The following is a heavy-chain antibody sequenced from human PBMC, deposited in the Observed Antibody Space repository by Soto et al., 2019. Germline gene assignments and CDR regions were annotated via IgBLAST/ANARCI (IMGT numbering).Heavy chain of an antibody. CDR3: ARVHLYGSGIYYNSFLDY. Sequence: ASVKVSCKASGGTFSSYAISWVRQAPGQGLEWMGGIIPIFGTANYAQKFQGRVTITADKSTSTAYMELSSLRSECTAVYYCARVHLYGSGIYYNSFLDYWGQGTLVTVSS. J-gene: IGHJ4*02. D-gene: IGHD3-10*01. V-gene: IGHV1-69*06. CDR2: IIPIFGTA. CDR1: GGTFSSYA.